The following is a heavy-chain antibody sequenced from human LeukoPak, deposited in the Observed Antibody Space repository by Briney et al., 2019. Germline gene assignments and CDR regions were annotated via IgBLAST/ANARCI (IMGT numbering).Heavy chain of an antibody. D-gene: IGHD2-15*01. Sequence: SETLSLTCTVTGGSISSFYWSWIRQAPGKGMEWIGYFYNSGSIIYNPSLKTRVSISLDTSMNQVSLRLRSVTAADTAVYYFASGQWLQLLDFCGQGNLVTVSS. J-gene: IGHJ4*02. CDR2: FYNSGSI. V-gene: IGHV4-59*08. CDR1: GGSISSFY. CDR3: ASGQWLQLLDF.